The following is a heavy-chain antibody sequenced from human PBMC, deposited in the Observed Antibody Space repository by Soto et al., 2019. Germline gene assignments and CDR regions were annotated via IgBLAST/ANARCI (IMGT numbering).Heavy chain of an antibody. Sequence: SETLSLTCTVSGGSISSSIYCWAWIRQPPGKGLEWIGSIYYSGSTYYNPSLKSRVTISVDTSKNQFSLKLSSVTAADTAVYYCARGSTGYSSSWYRYWGQGTLVTVSS. CDR1: GGSISSSIYC. CDR2: IYYSGST. V-gene: IGHV4-39*07. CDR3: ARGSTGYSSSWYRY. D-gene: IGHD6-13*01. J-gene: IGHJ4*02.